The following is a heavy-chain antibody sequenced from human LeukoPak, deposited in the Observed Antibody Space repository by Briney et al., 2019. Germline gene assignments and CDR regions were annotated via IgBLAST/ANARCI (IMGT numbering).Heavy chain of an antibody. CDR1: GFTFSSYW. V-gene: IGHV3-74*01. D-gene: IGHD6-19*01. Sequence: GGSLRLSCAASGFTFSSYWMHWVRQAPGKGLVWISRIKSDGSGTSYADSVKGRFTISRDNAKNTLYLQMNSLRAEDTAVYYCARGSDSSGWYSSFDYWGQGTLVTVSS. J-gene: IGHJ4*02. CDR3: ARGSDSSGWYSSFDY. CDR2: IKSDGSGT.